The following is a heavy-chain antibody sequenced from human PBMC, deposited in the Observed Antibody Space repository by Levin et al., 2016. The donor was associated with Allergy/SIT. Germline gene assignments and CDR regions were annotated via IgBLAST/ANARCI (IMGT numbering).Heavy chain of an antibody. CDR2: IYYSGST. Sequence: WIRQPPGKGLEWIGSIYYSGSTYYNPSLKSRVTISVDTSKNQFSLKLSSVTATDTAVYYCARSLYSSSWYSYYNWFDPWGQGTPVTVSS. CDR3: ARSLYSSSWYSYYNWFDP. D-gene: IGHD6-13*01. J-gene: IGHJ5*02. V-gene: IGHV4-39*01.